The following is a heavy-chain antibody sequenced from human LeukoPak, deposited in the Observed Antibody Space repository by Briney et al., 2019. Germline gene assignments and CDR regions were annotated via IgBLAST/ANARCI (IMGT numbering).Heavy chain of an antibody. CDR2: ISGSGGST. D-gene: IGHD2-2*02. V-gene: IGHV3-23*01. Sequence: PGGSLRLSCAASGFTFSSYAMSWVRQAPGKGLEWVSAISGSGGSTYYADSVKGRFTISRDNSKNTLYLQMNSLRAEDTAVYCCAKDLKGYCSSTSCYTGGFDYWGQGTLVTVSS. CDR3: AKDLKGYCSSTSCYTGGFDY. CDR1: GFTFSSYA. J-gene: IGHJ4*02.